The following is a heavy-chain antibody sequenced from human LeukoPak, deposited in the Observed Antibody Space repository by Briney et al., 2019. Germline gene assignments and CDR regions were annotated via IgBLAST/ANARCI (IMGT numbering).Heavy chain of an antibody. CDR3: AGTRYSSGLPGAFDI. V-gene: IGHV3-53*01. CDR1: GFTVSSNY. CDR2: IYSGGST. J-gene: IGHJ3*02. D-gene: IGHD6-19*01. Sequence: PGGSLRLSCAASGFTVSSNYMSWVRQAPGKGLEWVSVIYSGGSTYYADSVKGRFTISRDNSKNTLYLQMNSLRAEDTAVYYCAGTRYSSGLPGAFDIWGQGTMVTVSS.